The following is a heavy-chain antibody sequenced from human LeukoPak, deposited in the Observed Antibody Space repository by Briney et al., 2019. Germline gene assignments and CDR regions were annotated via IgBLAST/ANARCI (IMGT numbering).Heavy chain of an antibody. CDR1: GFTFSSYW. D-gene: IGHD3-22*01. CDR3: ARVRYYYDSSGYYFDY. J-gene: IGHJ4*02. V-gene: IGHV3-7*01. CDR2: IKKDGSEK. Sequence: GGSLRLSCAASGFTFSSYWMSWVRQAPGKGLEWVANIKKDGSEKYYVDSVKGRFTISRDNAKNSLYLQMNSLRAEDTAVYYCARVRYYYDSSGYYFDYWGQGTLVTVSS.